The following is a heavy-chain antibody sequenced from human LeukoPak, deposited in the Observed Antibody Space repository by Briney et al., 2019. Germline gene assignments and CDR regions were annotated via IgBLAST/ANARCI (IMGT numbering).Heavy chain of an antibody. CDR1: GGSISSSSYY. CDR3: ARLSSSSNDAFDI. Sequence: SGTLSLTCTVSGGSISSSSYYWGWIRQPPGKGLEWIGSIYYSGSTYYNPSLKSRVTISVDTSKNQFSLKLSSVTAADTAVYYCARLSSSSNDAFDIWGQGTMVTVSS. J-gene: IGHJ3*02. D-gene: IGHD6-13*01. CDR2: IYYSGST. V-gene: IGHV4-39*01.